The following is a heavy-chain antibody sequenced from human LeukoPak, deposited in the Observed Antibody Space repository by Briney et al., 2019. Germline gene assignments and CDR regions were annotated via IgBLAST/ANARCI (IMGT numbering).Heavy chain of an antibody. D-gene: IGHD1-1*01. V-gene: IGHV3-11*01. J-gene: IGHJ4*02. CDR1: GFTFSDYY. CDR2: IGSRGSTI. CDR3: ARSTTGTTSKFDY. Sequence: GGSLRLSCAASGFTFSDYYMSWIRQAPGKGLEWVSYIGSRGSTIYYADSVKGRFTISRDNAKNSLYLQMNSLRAEDTAVYYCARSTTGTTSKFDYWGQGTLVTVTS.